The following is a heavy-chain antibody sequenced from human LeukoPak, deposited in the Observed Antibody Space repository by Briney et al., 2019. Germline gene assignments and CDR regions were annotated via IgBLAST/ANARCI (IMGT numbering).Heavy chain of an antibody. D-gene: IGHD2-15*01. CDR1: GFTFSSYA. V-gene: IGHV3-23*01. J-gene: IGHJ4*02. CDR3: ANLHCSGGSCYSEDYFDY. CDR2: ISGSGGST. Sequence: GGSLRLSGAASGFTFSSYAMSWVRQAPGKGLEWVSAISGSGGSTYYADSVKGRFTISRDNSKNTLYLQMNSLRAEDTAVYYCANLHCSGGSCYSEDYFDYWGQGTLVTVSS.